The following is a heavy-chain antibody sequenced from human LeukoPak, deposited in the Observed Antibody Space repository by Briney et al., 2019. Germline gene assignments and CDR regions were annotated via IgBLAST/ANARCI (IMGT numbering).Heavy chain of an antibody. CDR3: TRAWTYLHAFDI. D-gene: IGHD1-7*01. CDR2: ISYDGSNK. CDR1: GFTFSSYA. Sequence: GGSLRLSCAASGFTFSSYAMHWVRQAPGKGLDWVAVISYDGSNKYYADSVKGRFTISRDNSKNTVSLQMNSLTAEDTAIYYCTRAWTYLHAFDIWGQGTVVTVSS. V-gene: IGHV3-30*04. J-gene: IGHJ3*02.